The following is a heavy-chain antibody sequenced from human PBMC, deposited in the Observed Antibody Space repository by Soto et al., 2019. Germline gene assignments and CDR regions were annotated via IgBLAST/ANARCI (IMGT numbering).Heavy chain of an antibody. CDR3: ARGLSSSGYYYWFDP. J-gene: IGHJ5*02. CDR1: GGSFSGYY. Sequence: SETLSLTCAVYGGSFSGYYWSWIRQPPGKGLEWIGEINHSGSTNYNPSLKSRVTISVDTSKNQFSLKLSSVTAADTAVYYCARGLSSSGYYYWFDPWGQGTLVTVSS. V-gene: IGHV4-34*01. CDR2: INHSGST. D-gene: IGHD3-22*01.